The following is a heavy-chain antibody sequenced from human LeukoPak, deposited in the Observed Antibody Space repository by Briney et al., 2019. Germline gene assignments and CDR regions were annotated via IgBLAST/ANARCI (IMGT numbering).Heavy chain of an antibody. J-gene: IGHJ4*02. CDR2: ISGSGGK. V-gene: IGHV3-23*01. CDR1: GFTFSSYS. Sequence: GGSLRLSCAASGFTFSSYSMNWVRQAPGKGLEWVSGISGSGGKYYADSVKGRFTISRDNSKNTLYLQMNSLRAEDTAIYYCAKGYSYGKFDYWGQGTLVTVSS. CDR3: AKGYSYGKFDY. D-gene: IGHD5-18*01.